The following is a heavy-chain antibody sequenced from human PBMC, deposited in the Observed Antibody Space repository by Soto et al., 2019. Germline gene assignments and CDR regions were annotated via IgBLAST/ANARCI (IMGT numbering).Heavy chain of an antibody. CDR2: IVVGSGNT. D-gene: IGHD5-18*01. CDR3: AALPVEDTARALYWYFEL. V-gene: IGHV1-58*01. Sequence: QMQLVQSGPEVKKPGTSVKVSCKASGFTFTSSAVQWVRKARGQLLEWIGWIVVGSGNTNYAQKFQERVNITMDMYTNTDYMELSSMGSEDTAGYYCAALPVEDTARALYWYFELLVRGTLVTVSS. J-gene: IGHJ2*01. CDR1: GFTFTSSA.